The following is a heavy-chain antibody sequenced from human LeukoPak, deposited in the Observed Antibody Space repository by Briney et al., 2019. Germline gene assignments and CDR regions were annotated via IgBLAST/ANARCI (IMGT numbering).Heavy chain of an antibody. Sequence: SETLSLTCTVCGGFISSYYWSWIRQPPGRGVEWVGYIYYSGSTNHNPSLKSRVTISVDTSKNQFSQKLSSGTAADSAGYCCARGRVSSGWVYYYGMHVWGQGTTVTVSS. J-gene: IGHJ6*02. V-gene: IGHV4-59*01. CDR1: GGFISSYY. D-gene: IGHD6-19*01. CDR2: IYYSGST. CDR3: ARGRVSSGWVYYYGMHV.